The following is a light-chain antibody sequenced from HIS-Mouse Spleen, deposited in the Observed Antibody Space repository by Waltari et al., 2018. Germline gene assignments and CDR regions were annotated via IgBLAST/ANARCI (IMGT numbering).Light chain of an antibody. CDR1: QDNSNY. CDR2: DAC. J-gene: IGKJ3*01. Sequence: DIQMTQSPSSLSASVGDRVTITCQASQDNSNYLNLYQQKPGKAPKPLIYDACNLETGVPSRFGGSGSATDFPFTISSLQPEDIATYYCQQYDNLLRLTFGPGTKVDIK. CDR3: QQYDNLLRLT. V-gene: IGKV1-33*01.